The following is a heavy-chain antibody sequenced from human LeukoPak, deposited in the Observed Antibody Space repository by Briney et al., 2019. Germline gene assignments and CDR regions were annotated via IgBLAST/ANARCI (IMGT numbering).Heavy chain of an antibody. V-gene: IGHV4-38-2*01. J-gene: IGHJ4*02. CDR1: GYSISSGYY. Sequence: SETLSLTCAVSGYSISSGYYRGWIRQPPGKGLEWIGSIYHSGSTYYNPSLKSRVTISVDTSKNQFSLKLSSVTAADTAVYYCARHDFWSGYFFDDWGQGTLVTVSS. CDR3: ARHDFWSGYFFDD. CDR2: IYHSGST. D-gene: IGHD3-3*01.